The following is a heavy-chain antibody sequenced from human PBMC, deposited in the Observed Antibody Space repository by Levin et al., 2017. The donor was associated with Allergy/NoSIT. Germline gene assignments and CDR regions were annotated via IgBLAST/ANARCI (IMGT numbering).Heavy chain of an antibody. CDR3: ARMNVWGSYRSDGLDV. D-gene: IGHD3-16*02. CDR1: GYTFSDFY. V-gene: IGHV1-2*02. Sequence: GESLKISCKASGYTFSDFYIYWVRQAPGQGLEWMGWINPDTGGTNYAQKFRGRVTMTRDTSISSASMDLSSLTSDDAAVYYCARMNVWGSYRSDGLDVWGQGTLVTVSS. CDR2: INPDTGGT. J-gene: IGHJ3*01.